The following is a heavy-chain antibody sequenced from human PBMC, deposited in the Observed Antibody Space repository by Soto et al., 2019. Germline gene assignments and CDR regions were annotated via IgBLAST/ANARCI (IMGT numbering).Heavy chain of an antibody. D-gene: IGHD3-16*01. CDR1: GFTFSAYN. CDR3: ARSPGVGVRGAY. Sequence: PGGSLRLSCAGSGFTFSAYNINWVRQAPGKGLEWVSSISAGSLFIYQPDSMKGRFTISRDDARNSVYLQMNSLTAEDTAVYYCARSPGVGVRGAYWGRGTQGTVSS. V-gene: IGHV3-21*01. CDR2: ISAGSLFI. J-gene: IGHJ4*02.